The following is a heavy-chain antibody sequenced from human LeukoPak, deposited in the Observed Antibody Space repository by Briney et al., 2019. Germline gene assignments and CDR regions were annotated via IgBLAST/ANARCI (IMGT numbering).Heavy chain of an antibody. CDR2: ISAYNGNT. CDR3: ARVMDYGDPEADDY. CDR1: GYTFTSYG. Sequence: ASVKVSCKASGYTFTSYGISWVRQAPGQGLEWMGWISAYNGNTNYAQKLQGRVTMTTDTSTSTAYMELRSLRSDDTAVSYCARVMDYGDPEADDYWGQGTLVTVSS. D-gene: IGHD4-17*01. J-gene: IGHJ4*02. V-gene: IGHV1-18*01.